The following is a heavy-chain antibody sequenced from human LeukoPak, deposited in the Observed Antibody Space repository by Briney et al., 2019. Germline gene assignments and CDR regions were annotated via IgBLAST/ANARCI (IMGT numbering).Heavy chain of an antibody. Sequence: PSETLSLTCTVSGGSISSYYWSWIRRPPGKGLEWIGYIYYSGSTNYNPSLKSRVTISVHTSKNQFSLKLSSVTAADTAVYYCARDPFYGDYGDYWGQGTLVTVSS. CDR3: ARDPFYGDYGDY. D-gene: IGHD4-17*01. CDR1: GGSISSYY. CDR2: IYYSGST. J-gene: IGHJ4*02. V-gene: IGHV4-59*01.